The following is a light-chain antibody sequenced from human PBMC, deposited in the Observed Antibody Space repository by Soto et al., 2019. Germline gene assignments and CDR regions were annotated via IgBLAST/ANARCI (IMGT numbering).Light chain of an antibody. CDR3: QQYGSSPRT. V-gene: IGKV3-20*01. J-gene: IGKJ1*01. Sequence: EIGLTQSPGTLSLSPGERATLSCRASQSVSSSYLAWYQQKPGQAPRLLIYDASSRATGIPDRFSGSGSGRDFTLTISRLEPEDFAVYYCQQYGSSPRTFGQGTKVEIK. CDR1: QSVSSSY. CDR2: DAS.